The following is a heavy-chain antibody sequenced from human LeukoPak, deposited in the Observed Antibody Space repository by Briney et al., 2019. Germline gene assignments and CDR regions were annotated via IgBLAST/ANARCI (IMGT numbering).Heavy chain of an antibody. Sequence: AGGSLRLSCAASGLTFSSYSMNWVRQAPGKGLERVSSISSSSNYIYYADSVKGRFTISRDNAKNSLYLQMNSLRAEDTAVYYCARVPHAMVRGVIITEFYFDYWGQGTLVTVSS. V-gene: IGHV3-21*01. CDR3: ARVPHAMVRGVIITEFYFDY. CDR1: GLTFSSYS. D-gene: IGHD3-10*01. J-gene: IGHJ4*02. CDR2: ISSSSNYI.